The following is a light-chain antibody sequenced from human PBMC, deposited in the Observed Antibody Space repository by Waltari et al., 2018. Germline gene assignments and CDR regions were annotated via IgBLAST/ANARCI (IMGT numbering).Light chain of an antibody. CDR3: QQYGSSPLT. V-gene: IGKV3-20*01. J-gene: IGKJ3*01. Sequence: EIVLTQSPDTLSLSPGERATLSCRASQSVSSSSLAWYQQKPGQAPRLLIYATSIRATGIPDRFSGSLSGKDFTLAISRLEPEDFAVYYCQQYGSSPLTFGPGTKVDIK. CDR1: QSVSSSS. CDR2: ATS.